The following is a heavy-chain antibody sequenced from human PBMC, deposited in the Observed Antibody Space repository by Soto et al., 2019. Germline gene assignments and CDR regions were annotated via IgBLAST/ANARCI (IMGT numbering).Heavy chain of an antibody. CDR2: IYWDDDK. CDR3: APLVLRFDAFDI. Sequence: QITLKESGPTLVKPTQTLTLTCTFSGFSLSTSGVGVGWIRQPPGKALEWLALIYWDDDKRYSPSLKSRLTITKDTSKNQVVLTMNNMDPVDTATYYCAPLVLRFDAFDIWGQGTMVTVSS. V-gene: IGHV2-5*02. D-gene: IGHD3-16*01. J-gene: IGHJ3*02. CDR1: GFSLSTSGVG.